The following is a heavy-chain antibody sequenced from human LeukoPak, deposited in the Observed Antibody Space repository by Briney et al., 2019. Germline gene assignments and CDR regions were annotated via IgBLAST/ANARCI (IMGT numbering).Heavy chain of an antibody. D-gene: IGHD3-9*01. CDR2: INSDSGFT. CDR3: ARNFDMKGFDP. CDR1: GYTFTGYY. J-gene: IGHJ5*02. Sequence: ASVKVSCKASGYTFTGYYMNWVRQAPGQGLEWMGWINSDSGFTKYAQKFQGRVTMTRDTSITTVYMDLTRLTSDDTAVYYCARNFDMKGFDPWGQGTLVTDPS. V-gene: IGHV1-2*02.